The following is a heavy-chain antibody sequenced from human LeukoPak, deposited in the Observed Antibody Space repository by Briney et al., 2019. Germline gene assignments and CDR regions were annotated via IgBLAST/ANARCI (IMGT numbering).Heavy chain of an antibody. V-gene: IGHV1-46*01. CDR1: GYTFTSYY. Sequence: ASVKVSCKASGYTFTSYYMHWVRQAPGQGLEWMGIINPSGGSTSYAQKFQGRVTMTRDTSTSTVFMELSSLRSEDTAVYYCAIDILTGYSYYYYGMDVWGQGTTVTVSS. D-gene: IGHD3-9*01. CDR2: INPSGGST. J-gene: IGHJ6*02. CDR3: AIDILTGYSYYYYGMDV.